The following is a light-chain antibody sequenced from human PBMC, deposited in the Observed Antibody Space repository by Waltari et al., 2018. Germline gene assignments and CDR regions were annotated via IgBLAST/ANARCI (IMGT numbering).Light chain of an antibody. CDR2: GPS. V-gene: IGKV3-15*01. Sequence: VLLTQSPASLSVSPGDTVILSCRASQSVRTNLDWYQQKAGQAHRTLIYGPSTRASGVPSRFSSSGSETDFTLIISSLQSEDAAVYFCQQYYVWPPITFGGGTKLEI. CDR1: QSVRTN. CDR3: QQYYVWPPIT. J-gene: IGKJ4*01.